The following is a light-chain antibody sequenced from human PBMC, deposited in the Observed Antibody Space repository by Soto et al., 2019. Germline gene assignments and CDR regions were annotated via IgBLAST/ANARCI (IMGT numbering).Light chain of an antibody. CDR2: EVS. CDR1: SSDVGGYNY. V-gene: IGLV2-14*01. J-gene: IGLJ3*02. Sequence: QSVLTQPASVSGSPGQSITISCTGTSSDVGGYNYVSWYQQHPGKAPKLMIFEVSHRPSGVSNRFSASKSGNTASLTISGLQAEDEAHYYCSSYRSNNTLVFGGGTKVTVL. CDR3: SSYRSNNTLV.